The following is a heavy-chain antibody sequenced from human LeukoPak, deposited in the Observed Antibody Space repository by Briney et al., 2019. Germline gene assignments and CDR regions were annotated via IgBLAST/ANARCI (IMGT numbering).Heavy chain of an antibody. CDR1: GFTFSSYW. CDR3: ARYVDTAMFDY. Sequence: GGSLRLSCAASGFTFSSYWMSWVRQAPGRGLGWVANIKRDGSEKYYVDSVKGRFTISRDNAKNSLYLQMNSLRAEDTAVYYCARYVDTAMFDYWGQGTLVTVSS. CDR2: IKRDGSEK. V-gene: IGHV3-7*01. D-gene: IGHD5-18*01. J-gene: IGHJ4*02.